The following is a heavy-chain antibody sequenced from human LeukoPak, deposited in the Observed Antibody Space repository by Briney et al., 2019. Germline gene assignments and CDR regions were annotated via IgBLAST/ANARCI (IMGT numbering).Heavy chain of an antibody. CDR1: GGSISSYY. J-gene: IGHJ5*02. V-gene: IGHV4-4*07. Sequence: PSETLSLTCTVSGGSISSYYWSWIRQPAGKGLEWIGRIYTSGSTNYNPSLKSRVTMSVDTSKNQFSLKLSSVTAADTAVYYCAREAYGSGSDYRFGTNNWFDPWGQGTLVSVSS. CDR3: AREAYGSGSDYRFGTNNWFDP. CDR2: IYTSGST. D-gene: IGHD3-10*01.